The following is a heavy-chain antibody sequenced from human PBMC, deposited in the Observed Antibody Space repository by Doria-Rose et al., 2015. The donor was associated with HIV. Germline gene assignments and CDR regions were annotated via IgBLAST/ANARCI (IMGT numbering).Heavy chain of an antibody. Sequence: QVQLVQSGPVLVKPTETLTLTCTVSGVSLSSPGMGVSWIRQPPGKALEWLANIFSDDERSYKTSLKSRLTISRGTSKSQFVLHMTDMDPVDTATYYCARIKSSRWYHKYYFDFWGQGTLVIVSA. J-gene: IGHJ4*02. D-gene: IGHD6-13*01. V-gene: IGHV2-26*01. CDR2: IFSDDER. CDR1: GVSLSSPGMG. CDR3: ARIKSSRWYHKYYFDF.